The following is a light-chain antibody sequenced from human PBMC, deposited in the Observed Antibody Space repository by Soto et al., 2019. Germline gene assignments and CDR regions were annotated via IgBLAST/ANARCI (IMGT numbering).Light chain of an antibody. CDR2: EVS. CDR1: SSDVGGYDY. CDR3: SSYTSSNTLV. Sequence: QSVLAQPSSVSGSPGQSITISCTGTSSDVGGYDYVSWYQQHPGKAPNLMIYEVSNRPSGVSNRFSGSKSANTASLTISGLQAEDEADYYCSSYTSSNTLVFGGGTKVTVL. J-gene: IGLJ3*02. V-gene: IGLV2-14*01.